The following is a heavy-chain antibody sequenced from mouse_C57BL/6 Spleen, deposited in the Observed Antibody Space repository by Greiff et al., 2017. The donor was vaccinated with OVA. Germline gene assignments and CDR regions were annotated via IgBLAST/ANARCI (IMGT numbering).Heavy chain of an antibody. D-gene: IGHD2-4*01. CDR1: GYTFTSYW. CDR3: ARKVYDYGEDYFDY. Sequence: QVQLKQPGAELVMPGASVKLSCKASGYTFTSYWMHWVKQRPGQGLEWIGEIDPSDSYTNYNQKFKGKSTLTVDKSSSTAYMQLSSLTSEDSAVYYCARKVYDYGEDYFDYWGQGTTLTVSS. V-gene: IGHV1-69*01. CDR2: IDPSDSYT. J-gene: IGHJ2*01.